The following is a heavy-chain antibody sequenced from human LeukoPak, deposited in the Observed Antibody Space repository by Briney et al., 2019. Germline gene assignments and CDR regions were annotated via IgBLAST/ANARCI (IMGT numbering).Heavy chain of an antibody. CDR1: GGSISSGGYY. CDR2: IYYSGST. CDR3: VRVEMVRGLVAFDS. D-gene: IGHD3-10*01. V-gene: IGHV4-31*03. Sequence: PSQTLSLTCTVSGGSISSGGYYWSWIRQHPEKGLEWIGYIYYSGSTYYNPSLKSRVTISVDTSKDQFSLKLTSVTAADTAIYYCVRVEMVRGLVAFDSWGRGILVTVSS. J-gene: IGHJ4*02.